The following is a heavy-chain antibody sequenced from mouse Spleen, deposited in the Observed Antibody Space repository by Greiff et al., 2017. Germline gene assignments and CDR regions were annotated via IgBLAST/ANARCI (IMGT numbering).Heavy chain of an antibody. Sequence: EVQLQQSGTVLARPGASVKMSCKASGYSFTSYWMHWVKQRPGQGLAWIGAIYPGNSDTSYNQKFKGKAKLTAVTSASTAYMELSSLTNEDSAVYYCTRGYDYDSYYAMDYWGQGTSVTVSS. V-gene: IGHV1-5*01. CDR3: TRGYDYDSYYAMDY. J-gene: IGHJ4*01. CDR1: GYSFTSYW. D-gene: IGHD2-4*01. CDR2: IYPGNSDT.